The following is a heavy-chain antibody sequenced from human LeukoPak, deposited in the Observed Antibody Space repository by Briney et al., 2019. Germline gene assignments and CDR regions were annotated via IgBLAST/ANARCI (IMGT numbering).Heavy chain of an antibody. CDR1: GYTFTGYY. D-gene: IGHD2-2*01. Sequence: ASVKVSCKASGYTFTGYYMHWVRQAPGQGFEWMGWINPNSGGTNYAQKFQGGVTMTRDTSISTAYMELSRLRSDDTAVYYCARDLVPAACDYWGQGTLVTVSS. CDR2: INPNSGGT. V-gene: IGHV1-2*02. J-gene: IGHJ4*02. CDR3: ARDLVPAACDY.